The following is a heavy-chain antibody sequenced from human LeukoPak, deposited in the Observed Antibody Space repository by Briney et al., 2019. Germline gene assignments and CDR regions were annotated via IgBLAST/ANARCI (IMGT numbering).Heavy chain of an antibody. D-gene: IGHD5-24*01. Sequence: ASVKFSCKASGYTFTSYYMHCMRQAPGQGLEWMGIINPSGGSTSYAQKFQGRVTMTRDTSTSTVYMELSSLRSEDTAVYYCASLADGYKLPDYWGQGTLVTVSS. V-gene: IGHV1-46*01. J-gene: IGHJ4*02. CDR3: ASLADGYKLPDY. CDR1: GYTFTSYY. CDR2: INPSGGST.